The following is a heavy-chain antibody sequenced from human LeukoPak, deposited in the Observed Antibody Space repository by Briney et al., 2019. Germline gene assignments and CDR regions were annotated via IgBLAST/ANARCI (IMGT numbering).Heavy chain of an antibody. CDR1: GFTFSSYW. V-gene: IGHV3-74*01. D-gene: IGHD6-13*01. J-gene: IGHJ4*02. CDR3: ARARRYRSSWYHDY. CDR2: INTDGSST. Sequence: PGGSLRLSCAASGFTFSSYWLHWVRQAPGKGLVWVSRINTDGSSTSYADSVKGRFTISRDNAKNTLYLQMDSLRDEDTAVYYCARARRYRSSWYHDYWGQGSLVTVSS.